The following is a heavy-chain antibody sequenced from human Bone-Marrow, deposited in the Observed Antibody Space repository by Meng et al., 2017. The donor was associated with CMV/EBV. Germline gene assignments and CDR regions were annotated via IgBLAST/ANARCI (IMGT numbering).Heavy chain of an antibody. D-gene: IGHD2-2*01. J-gene: IGHJ4*02. Sequence: GESLKISCVASGFAVSSNYMSWVRQAPGKGLEWVSVIYSGGSTYYADSVKGRFTISRDNAKNTLYLQMNSLRVEDTAVYYCVSPRRPVLPAAFDYWGPGTLVTFSS. CDR2: IYSGGST. CDR3: VSPRRPVLPAAFDY. V-gene: IGHV3-53*01. CDR1: GFAVSSNY.